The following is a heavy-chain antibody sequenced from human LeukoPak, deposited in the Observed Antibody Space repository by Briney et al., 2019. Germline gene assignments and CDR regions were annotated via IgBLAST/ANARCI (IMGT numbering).Heavy chain of an antibody. D-gene: IGHD3-22*01. J-gene: IGHJ6*03. Sequence: GGSLRLSCAASGFTFSSYAMSWVRQAPGKGLEWVSAISGSGGSTYYADSVKGRFTISRDNSKNTLYLQMNSLRAEDTAVYYCAKGAKEYYYDSSGYYHPDYYHYMDVWGKGATVTVSS. CDR2: ISGSGGST. V-gene: IGHV3-23*01. CDR1: GFTFSSYA. CDR3: AKGAKEYYYDSSGYYHPDYYHYMDV.